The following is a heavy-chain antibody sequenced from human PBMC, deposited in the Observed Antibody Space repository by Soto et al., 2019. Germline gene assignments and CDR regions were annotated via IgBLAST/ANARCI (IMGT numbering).Heavy chain of an antibody. J-gene: IGHJ6*02. CDR2: MNPNSGNT. V-gene: IGHV1-8*01. CDR3: GTCPYYCYGMDV. CDR1: GYTFTSYG. Sequence: QVQLVQSGAEVKKPGASVKVSCKASGYTFTSYGINWVRQATGQGLEWMGWMNPNSGNTGYAQKFQGRVTMTRNTSISTAYMELSSLRSEDTAVYYCGTCPYYCYGMDVWGQGTTVTVSS.